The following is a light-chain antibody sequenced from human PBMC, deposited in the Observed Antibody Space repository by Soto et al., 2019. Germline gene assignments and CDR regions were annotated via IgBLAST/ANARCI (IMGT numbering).Light chain of an antibody. J-gene: IGKJ3*01. CDR3: QQRRDWPPFT. CDR2: DAS. CDR1: QSISNY. Sequence: EIVLTQSPATLSLSPGERATLSCRASQSISNYLAWYQQKPGQAPRLLIYDASNRATAIPARFSGSGSGTDVTLTISSLEPEDFAIYYCQQRRDWPPFTFGPGTTVDMK. V-gene: IGKV3-11*01.